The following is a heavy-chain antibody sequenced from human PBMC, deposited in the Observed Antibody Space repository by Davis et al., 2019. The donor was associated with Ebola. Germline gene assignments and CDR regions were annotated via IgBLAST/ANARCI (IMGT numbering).Heavy chain of an antibody. D-gene: IGHD6-19*01. CDR2: IYYSGST. Sequence: SETLSLTCTVSGGSISSSSYYWGWIRQPPGKGLEWIGSIYYSGSTYYNPSLKSRVTISVDTSKNQFSLKLSSVTAADTAVYYCARVDSSGQNWFDPWGQGTLVTVSS. CDR1: GGSISSSSYY. CDR3: ARVDSSGQNWFDP. J-gene: IGHJ5*02. V-gene: IGHV4-39*07.